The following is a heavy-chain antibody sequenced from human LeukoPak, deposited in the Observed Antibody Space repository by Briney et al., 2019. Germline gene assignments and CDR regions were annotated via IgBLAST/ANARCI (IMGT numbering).Heavy chain of an antibody. D-gene: IGHD5-18*01. CDR3: ARGRATAMEKYYFDY. CDR2: INHSRST. V-gene: IGHV4-34*01. Sequence: SETLSLTCAVYGGSFSGYYWSWIRQPPGKGLEWIGEINHSRSTNYNPSLKSRVTISVDTSKNQFSLKLSSVTAADTAVYYCARGRATAMEKYYFDYWGQGTLVTVSS. J-gene: IGHJ4*02. CDR1: GGSFSGYY.